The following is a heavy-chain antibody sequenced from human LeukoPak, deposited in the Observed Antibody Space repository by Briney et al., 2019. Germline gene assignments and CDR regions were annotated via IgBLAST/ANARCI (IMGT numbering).Heavy chain of an antibody. J-gene: IGHJ4*02. CDR1: GGTFSSYA. D-gene: IGHD3-3*01. CDR3: ASSIRFLEWLPTYFDY. Sequence: SVTVSCKASGGTFSSYAISWVRQAPGQGLEWMGGIIPIFGTANYAQKFQGRVTITADESTSTAYMELSSLRSEDTAVYYCASSIRFLEWLPTYFDYWGQGTLVTVSS. V-gene: IGHV1-69*13. CDR2: IIPIFGTA.